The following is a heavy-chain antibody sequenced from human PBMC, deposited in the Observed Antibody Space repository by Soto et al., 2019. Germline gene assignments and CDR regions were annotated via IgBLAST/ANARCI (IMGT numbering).Heavy chain of an antibody. Sequence: PWGSLRLSCAGSGFTFSNAWMSWVRQAPGKGLEWVGRIKSKTDGGTTDYAAPVKGRFTISRDDSKNTLYLQMNSLKTEDTAVYYCTTEKGVVPAAKDYYYYMDVWGKGTTVTVSS. CDR1: GFTFSNAW. D-gene: IGHD2-2*01. CDR3: TTEKGVVPAAKDYYYYMDV. CDR2: IKSKTDGGTT. J-gene: IGHJ6*03. V-gene: IGHV3-15*01.